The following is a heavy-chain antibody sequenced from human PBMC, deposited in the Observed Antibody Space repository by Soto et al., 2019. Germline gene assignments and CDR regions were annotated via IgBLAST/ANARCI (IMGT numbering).Heavy chain of an antibody. CDR3: AKTGGATVTHYGMDV. Sequence: GGSLRLSCAASGFAFSSYAMSWVRQAPGKGLKWVSAISGSGGSTYYADSVKGRFTISRDNSKNTLYLQMNSLRAEDTAVYYCAKTGGATVTHYGMDVWGQGTTVTVSS. CDR2: ISGSGGST. J-gene: IGHJ6*02. CDR1: GFAFSSYA. D-gene: IGHD4-17*01. V-gene: IGHV3-23*01.